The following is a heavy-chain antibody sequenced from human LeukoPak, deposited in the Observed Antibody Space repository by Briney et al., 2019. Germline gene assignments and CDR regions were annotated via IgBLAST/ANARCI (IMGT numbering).Heavy chain of an antibody. Sequence: ASVKVSCKASGYTFTSYDINWVRQATGHGLEWMGWMNPNSGNTGYAQKFQGRVTITRNTSISTAYMELSSLRSEDTAVYYCARVSWELLYYFDYWGQGTLVTVSS. V-gene: IGHV1-8*03. CDR3: ARVSWELLYYFDY. J-gene: IGHJ4*02. CDR2: MNPNSGNT. CDR1: GYTFTSYD. D-gene: IGHD1-26*01.